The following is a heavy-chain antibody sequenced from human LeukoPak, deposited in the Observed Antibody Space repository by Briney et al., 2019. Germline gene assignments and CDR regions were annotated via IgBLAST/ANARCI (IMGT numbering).Heavy chain of an antibody. V-gene: IGHV3-21*01. Sequence: GGSLRLSCAASGFTFSTYAMNWVRQAPGPGLEGVSSISSISSYIYYADSVKGRFTISIDNAKNSLYLQMNSLRADDTAVYYCARGAYCGGDCYQIDYWGQGTLVTGSS. D-gene: IGHD2-21*02. CDR1: GFTFSTYA. CDR3: ARGAYCGGDCYQIDY. J-gene: IGHJ4*02. CDR2: ISSISSYI.